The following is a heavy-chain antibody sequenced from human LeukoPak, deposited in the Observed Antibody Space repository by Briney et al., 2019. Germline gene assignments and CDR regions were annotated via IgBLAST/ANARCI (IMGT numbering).Heavy chain of an antibody. J-gene: IGHJ5*02. CDR3: ARDRSGFDP. CDR1: GGSISSYY. CDR2: IYYSGST. Sequence: SETLSLTCTVSGGSISSYYWSWIRQPPGKGLEWIGYIYYSGSTNYNPSLKSRVTISVDTSKNQFSLKLSSVTAADTAVYYCARDRSGFDPWGQGTLVTVSS. V-gene: IGHV4-59*01.